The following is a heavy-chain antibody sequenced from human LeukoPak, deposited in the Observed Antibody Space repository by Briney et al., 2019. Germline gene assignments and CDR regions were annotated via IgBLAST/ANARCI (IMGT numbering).Heavy chain of an antibody. J-gene: IGHJ4*02. V-gene: IGHV3-53*01. D-gene: IGHD4-23*01. CDR2: IYSGGST. CDR1: GFTVSSNY. CDR3: ARDKIGKPYFDY. Sequence: PGGSLRLSRAASGFTVSSNYMSWVRQAPGKGLEWVSVIYSGGSTYYADSVKGRFTISRDNSKNTLYLQMNSLRAEDTAVYYCARDKIGKPYFDYWGQGTLVTVSS.